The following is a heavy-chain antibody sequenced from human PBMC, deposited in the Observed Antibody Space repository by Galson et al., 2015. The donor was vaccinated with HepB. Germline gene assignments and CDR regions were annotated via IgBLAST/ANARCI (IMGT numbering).Heavy chain of an antibody. V-gene: IGHV1-46*01. Sequence: SVKVSCKASGYTFTSYYMHWVRQAPGQGLEWMGIINPSGGSTSYAQKFQGRVTMTRDTSTSTVYMELSSLRSEDTAVYYCARSAEFYGSGSYYPDYWGQGTLVTVSS. CDR3: ARSAEFYGSGSYYPDY. CDR2: INPSGGST. D-gene: IGHD3-10*01. J-gene: IGHJ4*02. CDR1: GYTFTSYY.